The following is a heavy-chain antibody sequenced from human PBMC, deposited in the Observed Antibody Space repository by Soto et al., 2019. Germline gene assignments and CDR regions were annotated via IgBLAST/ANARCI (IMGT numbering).Heavy chain of an antibody. CDR3: AKGYASASPYYFDF. Sequence: EVQLLESGGGLVQPGGSLRLSCAASGFTFSSYAMSWVRQSPGKGLEWVSAITGSGGSTYHADSVKGRFTISRDNSKNTLYLQMSSLRAEDTAVYYCAKGYASASPYYFDFWGQGILVTVSS. CDR1: GFTFSSYA. V-gene: IGHV3-23*01. J-gene: IGHJ4*02. D-gene: IGHD1-1*01. CDR2: ITGSGGST.